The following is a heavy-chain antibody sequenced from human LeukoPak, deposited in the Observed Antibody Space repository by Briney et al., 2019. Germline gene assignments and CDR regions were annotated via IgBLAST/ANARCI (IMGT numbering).Heavy chain of an antibody. CDR3: ARENIAVTGPGVFYYYGMDV. J-gene: IGHJ6*02. V-gene: IGHV4-59*01. CDR1: RVSIISYY. Sequence: PSETLSLTCTVSRVSIISYYWSWLRQSPGKGLEWIGYVFHTGSTNYNPSLRRRVTMSVDTSRSQFSLEVRSVSAADTGVYFCARENIAVTGPGVFYYYGMDVWGQGTTVTVSS. CDR2: VFHTGST. D-gene: IGHD6-19*01.